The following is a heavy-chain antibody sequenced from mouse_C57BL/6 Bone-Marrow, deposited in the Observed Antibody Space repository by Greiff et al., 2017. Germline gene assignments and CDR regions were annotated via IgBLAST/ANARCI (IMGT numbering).Heavy chain of an antibody. D-gene: IGHD2-10*01. J-gene: IGHJ3*01. CDR2: IHTNSGST. CDR1: GYTFTSYW. V-gene: IGHV1-64*01. CDR3: ASYYGNPWFAY. Sequence: QVQLQQPGAELVKPGASVKLSCKASGYTFTSYWMHWVKQRPGQGLEWIGMIHTNSGSTNYNEKFKSKATLTVDKASSTAYMQLSSLTSEDSAVYYCASYYGNPWFAYWGQGTLVTVSA.